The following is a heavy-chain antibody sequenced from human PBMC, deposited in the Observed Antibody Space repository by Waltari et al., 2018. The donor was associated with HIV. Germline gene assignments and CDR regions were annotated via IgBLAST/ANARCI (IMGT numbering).Heavy chain of an antibody. CDR1: GFTFSNFA. Sequence: QVQLVESGGGVVQPGTSLTLSCAVSGFTFSNFAIHWVRQSPGKGLEWLVVFWSDGVEISYAKSVKGRFTSSKDSSQKTLYLHLTSLRAEDTASYFCTRAWAWGWEIPGTFDLWGPGTTVIVSS. CDR2: FWSDGVEI. J-gene: IGHJ3*01. V-gene: IGHV3-33*01. CDR3: TRAWAWGWEIPGTFDL. D-gene: IGHD7-27*01.